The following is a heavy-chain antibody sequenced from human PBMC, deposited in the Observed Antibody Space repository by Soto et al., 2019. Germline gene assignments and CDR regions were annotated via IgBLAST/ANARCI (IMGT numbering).Heavy chain of an antibody. CDR3: ASSYGSGYRAFDY. CDR1: GDTFNFYS. V-gene: IGHV1-69*02. D-gene: IGHD3-10*01. Sequence: QVQLVQSGAEVKRPGSSVKVSCKASGDTFNFYSINWVRQAPGVGLEWVGRVNPILSMSNYAQRFQGRVTMTADKPTSTAYMELRSLRSEDTAIYYCASSYGSGYRAFDYWRQGALVTVSS. J-gene: IGHJ4*02. CDR2: VNPILSMS.